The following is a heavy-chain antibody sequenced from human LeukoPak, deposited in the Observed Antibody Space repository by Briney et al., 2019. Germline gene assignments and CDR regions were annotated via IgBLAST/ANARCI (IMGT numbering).Heavy chain of an antibody. V-gene: IGHV3-21*01. Sequence: PGGSLRLSCAASGFTFSSYRMNWVRQAPGKGLEWVSSISSSSSYIYYADSVKGRFTISRDNSKNTLYLQMNSLRAEDTAVYYCARAPAAMVCFDYWGQGTLVTVSS. CDR2: ISSSSSYI. CDR1: GFTFSSYR. D-gene: IGHD5-18*01. CDR3: ARAPAAMVCFDY. J-gene: IGHJ4*02.